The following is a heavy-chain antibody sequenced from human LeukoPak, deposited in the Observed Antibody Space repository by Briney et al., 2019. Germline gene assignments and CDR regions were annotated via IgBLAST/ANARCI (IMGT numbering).Heavy chain of an antibody. J-gene: IGHJ3*02. CDR2: INPNSGGT. CDR3: ARDRGYSSSFDI. V-gene: IGHV1-2*02. CDR1: GGTFSSYA. Sequence: GASVKVSCKASGGTFSSYAISWVRQAPGQGLEWMGWINPNSGGTNYAQKFQGRVTMTRDTSISTAYMELSRLRSDDTAVYYCARDRGYSSSFDIWGQGTMVTVSS. D-gene: IGHD5-18*01.